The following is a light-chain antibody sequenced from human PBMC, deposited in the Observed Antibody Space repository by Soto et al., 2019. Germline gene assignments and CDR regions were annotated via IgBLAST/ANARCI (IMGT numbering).Light chain of an antibody. CDR3: QHYDNLPYT. CDR2: DAS. J-gene: IGKJ2*01. V-gene: IGKV1-33*01. Sequence: DLQMTQSPSSLSASVGDRVTITCQASQDITKYLSWFQQKPGKVPKLLIYDASELETGVPSRFSGSGSGTDFTFTISSLQPEDIGTYYCQHYDNLPYTFGQGTKLEMK. CDR1: QDITKY.